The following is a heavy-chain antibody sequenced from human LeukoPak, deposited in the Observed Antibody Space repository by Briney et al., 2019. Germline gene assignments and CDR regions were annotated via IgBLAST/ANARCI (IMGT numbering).Heavy chain of an antibody. D-gene: IGHD5-18*01. CDR3: AREGSGYTYGRGSYFDN. Sequence: GASVKVSCKASGYTFTGYYMHWVRQAPGQGLEWMGRINPNSGDTNFAQKFQGRVTMTRDTSISTAYMNLSGLRPDDTAVYYCAREGSGYTYGRGSYFDNWGHGILVTVSS. CDR1: GYTFTGYY. CDR2: INPNSGDT. V-gene: IGHV1-2*06. J-gene: IGHJ4*01.